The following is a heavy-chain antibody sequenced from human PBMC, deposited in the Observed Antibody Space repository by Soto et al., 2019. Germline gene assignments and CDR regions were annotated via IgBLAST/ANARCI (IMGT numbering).Heavy chain of an antibody. CDR2: IIASFGTA. CDR1: GGTFSTYT. Sequence: QVQLVQSGAEAKKPGSSVKVSCKASGGTFSTYTISWVRQAPGQGLEWMGGIIASFGTADYAQNFQGRVTISADESTGTAYLELNSLRAEDTAVYYSEGDRGAVWGQGTLVTVSA. J-gene: IGHJ4*02. V-gene: IGHV1-69*01. D-gene: IGHD3-10*01. CDR3: EGDRGAV.